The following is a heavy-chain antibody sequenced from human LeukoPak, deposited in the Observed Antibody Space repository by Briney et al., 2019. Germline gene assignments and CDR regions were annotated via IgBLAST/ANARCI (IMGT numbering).Heavy chain of an antibody. D-gene: IGHD3-22*01. Sequence: GGSLRLSCAASGFTVSSNYMSWVRQAPGKGLEWVSVIYSGGSTYYADSVKGRFTVSRDNSKNTLYLQMNSLRAEDTAVYYCASRRYYDSSGWPDAFDIWGQGTMVTVSS. CDR2: IYSGGST. J-gene: IGHJ3*02. V-gene: IGHV3-66*01. CDR1: GFTVSSNY. CDR3: ASRRYYDSSGWPDAFDI.